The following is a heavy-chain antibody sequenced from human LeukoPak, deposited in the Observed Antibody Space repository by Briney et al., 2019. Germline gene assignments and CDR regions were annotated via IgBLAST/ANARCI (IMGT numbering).Heavy chain of an antibody. V-gene: IGHV4-30-4*01. D-gene: IGHD2-2*02. CDR3: AREALGYCSSTSCYNYFDY. Sequence: SQTLSLTCTVSGGSISSGDYYWSWIRQPPGKGLEWIGYIYYSGSTYYNPSLKSRVTISVDTSKNQFSLKLSSVTAADTAVYYCAREALGYCSSTSCYNYFDYWGQGTLVTVSS. J-gene: IGHJ4*02. CDR2: IYYSGST. CDR1: GGSISSGDYY.